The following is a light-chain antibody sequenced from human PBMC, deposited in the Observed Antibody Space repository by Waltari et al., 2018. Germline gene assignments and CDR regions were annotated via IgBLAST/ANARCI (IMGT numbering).Light chain of an antibody. CDR3: SSYTSSNTFV. J-gene: IGLJ1*01. Sequence: QSALTQPASVSGSPGPSITISCTGTSSDVGGHNQVSWCQQHPGKAPKVLIYDVIFRATGVSNRFSGSKSGNTASLTISGLQADDEGDYYCSSYTSSNTFVFGTGTKVTVL. CDR1: SSDVGGHNQ. CDR2: DVI. V-gene: IGLV2-14*01.